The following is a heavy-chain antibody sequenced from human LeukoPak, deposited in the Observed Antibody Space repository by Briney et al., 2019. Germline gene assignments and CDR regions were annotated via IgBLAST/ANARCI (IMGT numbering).Heavy chain of an antibody. V-gene: IGHV3-23*01. J-gene: IGHJ4*02. CDR3: AKAARYGAGPGGFDY. D-gene: IGHD4-17*01. CDR1: GFTFSSYE. CDR2: INGSGGST. Sequence: PGGSLRLSCAASGFTFSSYEMNWVRQAPGKGLEWVSDINGSGGSTYYADSVKGRFTISRDNSKNTLYLQMNSLRAEDTAVYYCAKAARYGAGPGGFDYWGQGTLVTVSS.